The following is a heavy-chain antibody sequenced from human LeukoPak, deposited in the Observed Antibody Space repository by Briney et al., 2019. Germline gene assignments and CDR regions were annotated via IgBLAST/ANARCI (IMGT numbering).Heavy chain of an antibody. V-gene: IGHV3-23*01. J-gene: IGHJ4*02. D-gene: IGHD3-22*01. CDR2: ISGSGGST. CDR3: ARDRYDSSGYRHDY. CDR1: GFTFSSYG. Sequence: GGSLRLSCAASGFTFSSYGMSWVRQAPGKGLEWVSGISGSGGSTYYADSVKGRFTISRDNSKNTLYLQMNSLRAEDTAVYYCARDRYDSSGYRHDYWGQGTLVTVSS.